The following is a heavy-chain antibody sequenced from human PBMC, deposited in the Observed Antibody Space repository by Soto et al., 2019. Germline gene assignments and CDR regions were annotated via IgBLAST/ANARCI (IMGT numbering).Heavy chain of an antibody. V-gene: IGHV4-4*02. J-gene: IGHJ4*02. CDR1: VGPISSINW. CDR3: ARDFGVVIRGTFDY. Sequence: QVQLQESGPGLVKPSGPLSLPSAVSVGPISSINWWSGFRHPPGKGWEWIGEIYHSGSTNYNPSLKSRVTISVDKSKNQFSLKLSSVTAADTAVYYCARDFGVVIRGTFDYWGQGTLVTVSS. D-gene: IGHD3-3*01. CDR2: IYHSGST.